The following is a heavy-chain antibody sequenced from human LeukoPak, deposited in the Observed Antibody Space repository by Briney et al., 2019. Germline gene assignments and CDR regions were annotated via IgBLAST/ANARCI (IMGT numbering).Heavy chain of an antibody. V-gene: IGHV3-23*01. CDR3: AKGPYSGSYPYYYYGMDV. J-gene: IGHJ6*02. Sequence: GGSLRLSCAASGFNYSRYAMSWLRQAPGKGLEWVSPISGSGCSTYYAVSVKGRLTISRDNSKNTLYLQMNSLRAEDTAVYYCAKGPYSGSYPYYYYGMDVWGQGTTVTVSS. CDR2: ISGSGCST. D-gene: IGHD1-26*01. CDR1: GFNYSRYA.